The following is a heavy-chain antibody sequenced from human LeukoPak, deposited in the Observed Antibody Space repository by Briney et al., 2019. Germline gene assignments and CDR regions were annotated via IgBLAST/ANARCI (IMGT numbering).Heavy chain of an antibody. CDR2: INHSGST. CDR3: ARAGYSSSWYIDY. Sequence: SETLSLTCAVYGGSFSGYYWSWIRQPPGKGLEWIGEINHSGSTNYNPSLKSRVTLSVDTSKNQFSLKLSSVTAADTAVYYCARAGYSSSWYIDYWGQGTLVTVSS. CDR1: GGSFSGYY. J-gene: IGHJ4*02. D-gene: IGHD6-13*01. V-gene: IGHV4-34*01.